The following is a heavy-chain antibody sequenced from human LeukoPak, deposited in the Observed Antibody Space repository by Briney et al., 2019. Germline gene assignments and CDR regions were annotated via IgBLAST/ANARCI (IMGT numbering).Heavy chain of an antibody. D-gene: IGHD1-1*01. CDR1: GFTFTSSA. V-gene: IGHV1-58*01. CDR2: IVVGSGNT. Sequence: SVKVSCKASGFTFTSSAVQWVRQARGQRLEWIGWIVVGSGNTNYAQKFQERVTITRDMSTSTAYMELSSLRSEGTAVYYCAARGYASYYYYYMDVWGKGTTVTVSS. J-gene: IGHJ6*03. CDR3: AARGYASYYYYYMDV.